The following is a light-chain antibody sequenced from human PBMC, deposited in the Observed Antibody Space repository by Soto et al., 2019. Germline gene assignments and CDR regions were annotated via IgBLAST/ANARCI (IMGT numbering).Light chain of an antibody. CDR1: QSVGSSY. Sequence: EIVLTQSPGPLSLSPGERATLSCRASQSVGSSYLAWYQQKPGQAPRLLIYDASSRATGIPDRFSGSGSGTDFTLTISRLEPEDFAVYFCQHCGISPHTFGQGTKVDI. CDR3: QHCGISPHT. J-gene: IGKJ1*01. CDR2: DAS. V-gene: IGKV3-20*01.